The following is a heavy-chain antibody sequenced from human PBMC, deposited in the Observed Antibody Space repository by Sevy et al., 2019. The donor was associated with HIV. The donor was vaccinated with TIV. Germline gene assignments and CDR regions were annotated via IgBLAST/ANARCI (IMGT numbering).Heavy chain of an antibody. V-gene: IGHV3-30*18. J-gene: IGHJ6*02. CDR1: GFTFSSYD. D-gene: IGHD3-3*01. Sequence: GGSLRLSCAASGFTFSSYDMHWVRQAPGKGLECVAVISYDGSNKYYADSVKGRFTISRDNSKNTLFLHMNSLGAEVTGVDYCAKGGKNFWDSEDYYYVMDVWGPGTTVTVSS. CDR3: AKGGKNFWDSEDYYYVMDV. CDR2: ISYDGSNK.